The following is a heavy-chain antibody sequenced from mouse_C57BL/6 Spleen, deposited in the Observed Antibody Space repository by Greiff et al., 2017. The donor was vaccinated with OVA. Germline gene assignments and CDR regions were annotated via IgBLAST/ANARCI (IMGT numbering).Heavy chain of an antibody. CDR1: GYTFTSYW. J-gene: IGHJ4*01. CDR2: IDPNSGGT. Sequence: VQLQQPGAELVKPGASVKLSCKASGYTFTSYWMHWVKQRPGRGLEWIGGIDPNSGGTKYNEKFKSKATLTVDTPSSTAYMQLSSLTSEDSAVYDCARGYGNWLNAMDYWGQGTSVTVSA. V-gene: IGHV1-72*01. CDR3: ARGYGNWLNAMDY. D-gene: IGHD2-1*01.